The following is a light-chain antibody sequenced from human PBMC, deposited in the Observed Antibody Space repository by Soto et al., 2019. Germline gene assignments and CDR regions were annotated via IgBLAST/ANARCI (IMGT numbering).Light chain of an antibody. CDR2: GNN. CDR3: QSYDNSLGGHEV. V-gene: IGLV1-40*01. Sequence: QSVLTQPPSVSGAPGQRVTISCTGSGSNIGAGYDVHWYQQLPGTAPKLLIFGNNNRPSGVPDRFSGSRSGTSASLAIAGLQAEDEADYYCQSYDNSLGGHEVFGGGTKLTVL. J-gene: IGLJ2*01. CDR1: GSNIGAGYD.